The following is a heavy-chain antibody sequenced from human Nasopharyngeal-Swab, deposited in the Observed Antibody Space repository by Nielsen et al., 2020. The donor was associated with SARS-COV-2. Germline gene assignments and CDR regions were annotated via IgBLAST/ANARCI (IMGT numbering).Heavy chain of an antibody. CDR3: ARPRYSSSWGPFDY. CDR2: INHSGST. V-gene: IGHV4-34*01. J-gene: IGHJ4*02. Sequence: SETLSLTCAVYGGSFSGYYWSWIRQPPGKGLEWIGEINHSGSTNYNPSLKSRVTISVDTSKNQFSLKLSSVTAADTAVHYCARPRYSSSWGPFDYWGQGTLVTVSS. CDR1: GGSFSGYY. D-gene: IGHD6-13*01.